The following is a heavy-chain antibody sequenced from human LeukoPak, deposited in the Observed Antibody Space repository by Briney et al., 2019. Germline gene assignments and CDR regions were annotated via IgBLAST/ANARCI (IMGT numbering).Heavy chain of an antibody. V-gene: IGHV1-8*01. D-gene: IGHD2-2*01. Sequence: ASVKVSCKTSGYTFSSYDVTWVRQAPGQGLEYMGRMNPNSGNTGCAQKFRGRITMTSDASITSAYMELSSLTSEDTAVYYCARAVRNQLLSEYWGQGALITVSS. CDR3: ARAVRNQLLSEY. CDR1: GYTFSSYD. J-gene: IGHJ4*02. CDR2: MNPNSGNT.